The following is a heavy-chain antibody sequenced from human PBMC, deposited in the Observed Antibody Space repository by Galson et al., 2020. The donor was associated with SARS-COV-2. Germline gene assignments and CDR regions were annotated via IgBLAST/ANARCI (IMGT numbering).Heavy chain of an antibody. CDR1: GFSVTTSGVG. J-gene: IGHJ4*02. D-gene: IGHD3-10*01. Sequence: SGPTLVKPTQTLTLTCTFSGFSVTTSGVGVGWIRQPPGKALEWLGVIYYNDDKAYSPSLKTRVTITKDTSKNQVVLTMTSMDPVDTATYYCAKRRNYYSSGDTGAFDYWGQGILVTVSS. CDR2: IYYNDDK. V-gene: IGHV2-5*01. CDR3: AKRRNYYSSGDTGAFDY.